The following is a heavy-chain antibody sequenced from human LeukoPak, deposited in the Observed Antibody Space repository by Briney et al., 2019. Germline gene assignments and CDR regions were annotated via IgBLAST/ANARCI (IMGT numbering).Heavy chain of an antibody. CDR3: ASGKNYCGSGSYVDY. CDR1: VYTFTAYY. J-gene: IGHJ4*02. Sequence: GASVKVSCKCSVYTFTAYYIHWVRQAPAQALEWMALIHPTNGGINYAQGFQGRVTVTRDTSISTAYMELRGLRSDDTAVYYCASGKNYCGSGSYVDYWGQGTLVTVSS. D-gene: IGHD3-10*01. V-gene: IGHV1-2*02. CDR2: IHPTNGGI.